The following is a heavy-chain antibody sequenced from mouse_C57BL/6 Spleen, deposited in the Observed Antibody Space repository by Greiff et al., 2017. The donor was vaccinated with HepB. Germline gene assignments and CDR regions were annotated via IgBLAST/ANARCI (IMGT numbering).Heavy chain of an antibody. V-gene: IGHV5-17*01. CDR1: GFTFSDYG. Sequence: EVQLVESGGGLVKPGGSLKLSCAASGFTFSDYGMHWVRQAPEKGLEWVAYISSGSSTIYYADTVKGRFTISRDNAKNTLFLQMTSLRSEDTAMYYCARPGSSYGSFAYWGQGTLVTVSA. D-gene: IGHD1-1*01. CDR2: ISSGSSTI. J-gene: IGHJ3*01. CDR3: ARPGSSYGSFAY.